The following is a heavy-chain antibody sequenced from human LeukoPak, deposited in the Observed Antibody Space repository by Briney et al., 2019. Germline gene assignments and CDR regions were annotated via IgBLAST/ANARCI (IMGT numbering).Heavy chain of an antibody. CDR1: GFTLSSYY. CDR2: ISNDGGST. Sequence: GGSLRLSCVASGFTLSSYYMFWVRQVPGKGLVYVSFISNDGGSTGYADSVKGRFTVSRDNAKKTMYLQMNSLGAEDTAVYYCTSGSRATTGTDYWGQGTLVTVSS. D-gene: IGHD6-13*01. J-gene: IGHJ4*02. V-gene: IGHV3-74*01. CDR3: TSGSRATTGTDY.